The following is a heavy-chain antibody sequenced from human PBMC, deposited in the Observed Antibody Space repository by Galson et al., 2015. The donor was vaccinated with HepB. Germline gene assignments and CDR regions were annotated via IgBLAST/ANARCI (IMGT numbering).Heavy chain of an antibody. J-gene: IGHJ6*02. CDR1: GYTFTSYY. CDR2: INPNNGGT. V-gene: IGHV1-2*04. CDR3: ARDRLSSSSYYYYGMDV. D-gene: IGHD6-13*01. Sequence: SVKVSCKASGYTFTSYYIHWVRQAPGQGLEWMGWINPNNGGTNYAQKFQGWVTMTRDTSISTAYMELSRLRSDDTAVYYCARDRLSSSSYYYYGMDVWGQGTTVTVSS.